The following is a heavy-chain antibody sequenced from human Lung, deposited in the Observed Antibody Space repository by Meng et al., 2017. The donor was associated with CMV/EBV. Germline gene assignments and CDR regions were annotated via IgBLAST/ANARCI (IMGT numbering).Heavy chain of an antibody. CDR1: SRNL. CDR2: SYHRERK. D-gene: IGHD2-21*02. Sequence: SRNLGTWVWQVPGKGLEGIGESYHRERKNYNQSVKRRVTISVDKCKNKFSLKLGSVTAADTAVYYCARIERRRILKYCGSDCATTDYWGQGTLVTVSS. J-gene: IGHJ4*02. CDR3: ARIERRRILKYCGSDCATTDY. V-gene: IGHV4-4*02.